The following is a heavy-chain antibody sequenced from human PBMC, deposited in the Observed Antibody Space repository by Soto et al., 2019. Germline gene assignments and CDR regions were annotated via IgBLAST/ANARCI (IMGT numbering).Heavy chain of an antibody. CDR3: TTSWADTAMVIGAFDI. D-gene: IGHD5-18*01. J-gene: IGHJ3*02. CDR2: IKSKTDGGTT. Sequence: EVQLVESGGGLVKPGGSLRLSCAASGFTFSNAWMNWVRQAPGKGLEWVGRIKSKTDGGTTDYAAPVKGRFTISRDDSKNTLYLQMNSLKPEDTAVYYCTTSWADTAMVIGAFDIWGQGTMVTVSS. CDR1: GFTFSNAW. V-gene: IGHV3-15*07.